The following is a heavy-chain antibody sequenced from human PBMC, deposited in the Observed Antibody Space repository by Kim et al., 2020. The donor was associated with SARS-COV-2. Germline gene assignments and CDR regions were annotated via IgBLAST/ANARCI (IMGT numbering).Heavy chain of an antibody. V-gene: IGHV3-48*03. Sequence: GGSLRLSCAASGFTFSSYEMNWVRQAPGKGLEWVSYISSSGSTIYYADSVKGRFTISRDNAKNSLYLQMNSLRAEDTAVYYCARDHPMITFRVHYYGMDVWGQGTTVTVSS. CDR3: ARDHPMITFRVHYYGMDV. CDR1: GFTFSSYE. D-gene: IGHD3-16*01. J-gene: IGHJ6*02. CDR2: ISSSGSTI.